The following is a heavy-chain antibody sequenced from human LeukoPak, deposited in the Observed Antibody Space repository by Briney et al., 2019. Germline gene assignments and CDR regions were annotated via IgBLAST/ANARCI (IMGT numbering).Heavy chain of an antibody. CDR2: ISSSDNTI. CDR3: ARAMRSGYDY. V-gene: IGHV3-48*02. Sequence: TGGSLRLSCAASGFTFSSYGMNWVRQVRQAPGKGLEWLSYISSSDNTIYYADSVKGRFTISRDNAKNSLYLHMNGLRDEDTAVYYCARAMRSGYDYWGQGTLVTVSS. D-gene: IGHD5-12*01. CDR1: GFTFSSYG. J-gene: IGHJ4*02.